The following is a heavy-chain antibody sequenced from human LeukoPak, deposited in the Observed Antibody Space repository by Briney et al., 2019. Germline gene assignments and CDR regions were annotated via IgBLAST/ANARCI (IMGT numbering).Heavy chain of an antibody. D-gene: IGHD3-10*01. CDR1: GFTFSSYA. CDR3: ATYSSGSYSNAFDI. Sequence: GRSLRLSCAASGFTFSSYAMSWVRQAPGKGLEWVSAISSSGDTTYYADSVRGRFTISRDNSKSTLYLQMNSLRAEETAVYYCATYSSGSYSNAFDIWGQGTMVTVSS. V-gene: IGHV3-23*01. CDR2: ISSSGDTT. J-gene: IGHJ3*02.